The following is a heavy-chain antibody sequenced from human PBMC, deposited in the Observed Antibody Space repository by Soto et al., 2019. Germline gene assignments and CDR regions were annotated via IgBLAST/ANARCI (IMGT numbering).Heavy chain of an antibody. D-gene: IGHD3-22*01. Sequence: GGSLRLSCAASGFTFSSYGMHWVRQAPGKGLEWVAVIWYDGSNKYYADSVKGRFTISRDNSKNTLYLQMNSLRAEDTAVYYCARDSHDSSGYYPDWGQGTLVTVS. CDR3: ARDSHDSSGYYPD. J-gene: IGHJ4*02. CDR2: IWYDGSNK. V-gene: IGHV3-33*01. CDR1: GFTFSSYG.